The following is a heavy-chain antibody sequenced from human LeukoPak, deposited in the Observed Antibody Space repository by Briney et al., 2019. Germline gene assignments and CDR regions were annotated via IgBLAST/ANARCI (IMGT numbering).Heavy chain of an antibody. CDR3: ARHRSIVATMTDY. CDR2: IYHSGST. V-gene: IGHV4-38-2*01. CDR1: GYSISSGYY. Sequence: SETLSLTCAVSGYSISSGYYWGWTRQPPGKGLEWIGSIYHSGSTYYNPSLKSRVTISVDTSKNQFSLKLSSVTAADTAVYYCARHRSIVATMTDYWGQGTLVTVSS. J-gene: IGHJ4*02. D-gene: IGHD5-12*01.